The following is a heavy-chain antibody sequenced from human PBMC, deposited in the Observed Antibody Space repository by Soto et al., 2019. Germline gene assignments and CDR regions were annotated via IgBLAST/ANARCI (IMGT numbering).Heavy chain of an antibody. Sequence: QVQLVQSGAEVTKPGASVKVSCKASGYTFTTYDINWVRQATGQGLEWLGWMSPNSGATGDAQKFQGGVTMTRDTSMTPAYMELSILRSEDTAMYCGARGGDAGVDVWGQGTTVTVSS. D-gene: IGHD1-1*01. CDR2: MSPNSGAT. J-gene: IGHJ6*02. CDR3: ARGGDAGVDV. V-gene: IGHV1-8*01. CDR1: GYTFTTYD.